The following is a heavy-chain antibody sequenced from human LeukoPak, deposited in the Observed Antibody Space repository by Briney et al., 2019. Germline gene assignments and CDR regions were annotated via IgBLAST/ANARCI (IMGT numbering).Heavy chain of an antibody. V-gene: IGHV4-34*01. J-gene: IGHJ4*02. CDR2: VNHSGYT. CDR3: ARMTAGHDY. CDR1: GTSFTSYY. Sequence: SETLSLTCGVSGTSFTSYYWSWIRQTPGKGLEWIGEVNHSGYTNMNPSLKSRVTISVDTSKNQFSLMMTSVTAADTAVYFCARMTAGHDYWGQGTLVTVSS. D-gene: IGHD2-21*02.